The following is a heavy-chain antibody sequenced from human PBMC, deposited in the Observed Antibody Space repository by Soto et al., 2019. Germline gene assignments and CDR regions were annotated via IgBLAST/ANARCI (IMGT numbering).Heavy chain of an antibody. Sequence: GGSLRLSCAASGFTFSNYVMNWARQAPGKGLEWVSSILGSGGSTYYADSVKGRFTISRDNSKDMLYLQMNSLRAEDTAVYYCAKGTIASGGKWFDPWGQGTLVTVSS. D-gene: IGHD2-15*01. CDR1: GFTFSNYV. V-gene: IGHV3-23*01. CDR3: AKGTIASGGKWFDP. J-gene: IGHJ5*02. CDR2: ILGSGGST.